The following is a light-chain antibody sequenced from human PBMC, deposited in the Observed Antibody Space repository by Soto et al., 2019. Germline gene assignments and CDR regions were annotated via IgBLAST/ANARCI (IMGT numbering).Light chain of an antibody. Sequence: QPVLTQSPSASASLGASVKITCTLSSGHSNYAITWHQQQPEKGPRYLMKLNNDGSHSKGDGIPDRFSGSSSGAERYLTISSLQSEDEADYYCQTWGAGIWVFGGGTKVTVL. CDR3: QTWGAGIWV. CDR2: LNNDGSH. V-gene: IGLV4-69*01. J-gene: IGLJ3*02. CDR1: SGHSNYA.